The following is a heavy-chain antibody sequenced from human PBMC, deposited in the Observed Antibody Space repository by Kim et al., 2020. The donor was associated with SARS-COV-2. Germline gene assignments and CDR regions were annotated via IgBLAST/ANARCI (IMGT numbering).Heavy chain of an antibody. CDR2: INPTGVFS. J-gene: IGHJ4*02. CDR3: AREAALISVPGKNFDY. Sequence: ASVKVSCKASGFTFTNYFMHWVRQAPGQGLEWMGTINPTGVFSLFTQKYQGRVTISKDSSTSTVYMEVSSLRSEHTAVYYCAREAALISVPGKNFDYWGQGTLVTVSS. D-gene: IGHD6-19*01. CDR1: GFTFTNYF. V-gene: IGHV1-46*01.